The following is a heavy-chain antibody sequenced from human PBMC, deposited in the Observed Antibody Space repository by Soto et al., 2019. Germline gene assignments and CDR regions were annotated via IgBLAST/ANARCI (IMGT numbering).Heavy chain of an antibody. V-gene: IGHV3-21*01. D-gene: IGHD3-3*01. CDR2: ISSSSSYI. CDR3: ARGGVLRFLEWSNYYYYYMDV. Sequence: EVQLVESGGGLVKPGGSLRLSCAASGFTFSSYSMNWVRQAPGKGLEWVSSISSSSSYIYYADSVKGRFTISRDNAKNSLYLQMNSLRAEDTAVYYCARGGVLRFLEWSNYYYYYMDVWGKVTTVTVSS. J-gene: IGHJ6*03. CDR1: GFTFSSYS.